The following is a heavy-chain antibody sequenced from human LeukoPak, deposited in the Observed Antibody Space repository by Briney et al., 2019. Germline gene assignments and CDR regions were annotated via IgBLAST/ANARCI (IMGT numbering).Heavy chain of an antibody. Sequence: GGSLRLSCAVSGFTFSSYWMSWVRQAPGKGLEWVAVISYDGSNKYYADSVKGRFTISRDNSKNTLYLQMNSLRAEDTAVYYCARDHGYYYYYMDVWGKGTTVTVSS. CDR3: ARDHGYYYYYMDV. CDR1: GFTFSSYW. J-gene: IGHJ6*03. V-gene: IGHV3-30*03. CDR2: ISYDGSNK.